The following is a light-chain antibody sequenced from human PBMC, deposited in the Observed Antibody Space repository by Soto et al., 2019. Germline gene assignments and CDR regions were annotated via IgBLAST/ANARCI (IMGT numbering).Light chain of an antibody. CDR3: SSYSTTTAPQWV. CDR1: SNDIGGYNY. J-gene: IGLJ7*01. Sequence: QSALTQPASVSGSPGQSITIPCTGSSNDIGGYNYVSWYQQHPGRAPKLVIYKVSDRPSGVSTRFSASKSGNTASLTISGLQAEDDADDYCSSYSTTTAPQWVFGGGTQLTVL. V-gene: IGLV2-14*01. CDR2: KVS.